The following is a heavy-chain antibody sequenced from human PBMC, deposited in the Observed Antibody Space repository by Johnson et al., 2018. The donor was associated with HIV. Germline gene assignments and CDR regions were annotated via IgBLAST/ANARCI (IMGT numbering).Heavy chain of an antibody. Sequence: QVQLVESGGGVVQPGRSLRLSCAASGFTFSSYGMHWVRQAPGKGLEWVAVIWYDGSNKYYADSVKGRFTISRDNSKNTLYLQMNSLRPEDTAVYYCAKSGLFVLVVYAPDVFDIWGQGTMVTVSS. CDR2: IWYDGSNK. J-gene: IGHJ3*02. V-gene: IGHV3-33*06. D-gene: IGHD2-8*02. CDR1: GFTFSSYG. CDR3: AKSGLFVLVVYAPDVFDI.